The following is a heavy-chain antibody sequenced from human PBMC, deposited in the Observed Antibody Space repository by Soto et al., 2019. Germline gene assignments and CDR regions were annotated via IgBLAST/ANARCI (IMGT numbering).Heavy chain of an antibody. J-gene: IGHJ4*02. CDR2: IWYDGSNK. Sequence: QVQLVESGGGVVQPGRSLRLSCAASGFTFSSYGMHWVRQAPGKGLEWVAVIWYDGSNKYYADSVKGRFTISRDNSKNTLYLQMNSLRAEDTAVYYCARDTNSRLPDYWGQGTLVTVSS. D-gene: IGHD1-7*01. V-gene: IGHV3-33*01. CDR3: ARDTNSRLPDY. CDR1: GFTFSSYG.